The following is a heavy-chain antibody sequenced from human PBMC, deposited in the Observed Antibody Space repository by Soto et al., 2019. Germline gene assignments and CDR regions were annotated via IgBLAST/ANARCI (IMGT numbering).Heavy chain of an antibody. V-gene: IGHV3-23*01. Sequence: GGSLRLSGAASGFPFSRYAMRWVRQAPGKGLEWVSAISGRGGSTYYADSVKGRFTISRDNSKNTLYLQMTSLRDEDTAVYYYARELGSIYTGDYFDYWGQGTLVTVSS. CDR2: ISGRGGST. CDR3: ARELGSIYTGDYFDY. J-gene: IGHJ4*02. CDR1: GFPFSRYA. D-gene: IGHD3-3*02.